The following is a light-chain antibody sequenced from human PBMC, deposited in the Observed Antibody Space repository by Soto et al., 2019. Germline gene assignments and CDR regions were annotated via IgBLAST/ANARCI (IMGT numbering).Light chain of an antibody. CDR3: MQSLQTPPIT. V-gene: IGKV2-28*01. CDR2: MGF. CDR1: QSLLHSNGYIY. Sequence: DIVMTQSQLSLPVTPAEPDTISCRSSQSLLHSNGYIYLDWYRQKPGQSPQLLVYMGFNRASGVPDRFSGSGSGTDFTLNISRVEAEDVGVYYCMQSLQTPPITFGQGTRLEIK. J-gene: IGKJ5*01.